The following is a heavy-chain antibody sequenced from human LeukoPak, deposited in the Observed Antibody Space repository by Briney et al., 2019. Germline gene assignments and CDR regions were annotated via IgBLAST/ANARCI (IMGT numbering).Heavy chain of an antibody. D-gene: IGHD1-1*01. CDR3: AKVRSGSANWALRIFDN. CDR1: EFTFDNYA. J-gene: IGHJ4*02. V-gene: IGHV3-23*01. CDR2: ISPAGGTT. Sequence: GSLRLSCAASEFTFDNYAMSWVRQSPARGLEWVASISPAGGTTYYADYVKGRFTISRDNSNNTLFVHMNSLRAEDTAVYYCAKVRSGSANWALRIFDNWGQGTLVTVSS.